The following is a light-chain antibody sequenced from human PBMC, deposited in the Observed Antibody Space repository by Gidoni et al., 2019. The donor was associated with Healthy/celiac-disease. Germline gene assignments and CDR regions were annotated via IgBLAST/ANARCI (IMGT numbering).Light chain of an antibody. Sequence: EIAMTQSPATLSVSPGERATLSCRASQSVSSNLAWYQQKPGQAPRLLIYGASTSATGIPARFSGSGSGTEFTLTISSLQSEDFAVYYCQQYNNGPPLTFGGGTKVEIK. V-gene: IGKV3-15*01. CDR1: QSVSSN. J-gene: IGKJ4*01. CDR2: GAS. CDR3: QQYNNGPPLT.